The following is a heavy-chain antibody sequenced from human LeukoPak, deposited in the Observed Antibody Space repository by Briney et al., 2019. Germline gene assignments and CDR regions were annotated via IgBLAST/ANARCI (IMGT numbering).Heavy chain of an antibody. CDR2: ISTYNGNT. J-gene: IGHJ4*02. CDR3: ASPLITIFGVPY. V-gene: IGHV1-18*01. D-gene: IGHD3-3*01. CDR1: GYTFTSYD. Sequence: ASVKVSCKASGYTFTSYDVTWVRQAPGQGLEWMGWISTYNGNTNYAHNLQARLIMTTDTSTNTAYMELRSLRSDDTAVYYCASPLITIFGVPYWGQGTLVTVSS.